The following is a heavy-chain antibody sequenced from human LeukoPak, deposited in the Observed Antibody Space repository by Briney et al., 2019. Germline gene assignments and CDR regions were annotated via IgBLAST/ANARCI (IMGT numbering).Heavy chain of an antibody. CDR3: ARVAAGYSVNYFDY. Sequence: GGSLRLSCAASGFTFSSYWMNWVRQAPGKGLEWVSYISTGSSTTYYADSVKGRFTISRDNVENSLYLQMNSLRDEDTAVYYCARVAAGYSVNYFDYWGQGTLVTVSS. J-gene: IGHJ4*02. CDR2: ISTGSSTT. D-gene: IGHD4-23*01. V-gene: IGHV3-48*02. CDR1: GFTFSSYW.